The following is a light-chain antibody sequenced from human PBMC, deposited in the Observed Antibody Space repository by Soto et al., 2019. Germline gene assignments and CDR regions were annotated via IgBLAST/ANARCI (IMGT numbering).Light chain of an antibody. CDR3: SSYRYSSTPLI. V-gene: IGLV2-14*01. CDR2: EVS. Sequence: QSALTQPASVSGSPGQSITISCTGTSSDIGTYRYVSWYQHHPGKAPKLLISEVSNRPSGISTRFSGSKSGNTASLTISGLQAEDKADYYCSSYRYSSTPLIFGGGTKLTVL. CDR1: SSDIGTYRY. J-gene: IGLJ2*01.